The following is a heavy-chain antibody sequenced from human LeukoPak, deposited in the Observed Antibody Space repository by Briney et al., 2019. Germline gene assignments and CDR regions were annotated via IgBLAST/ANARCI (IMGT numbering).Heavy chain of an antibody. Sequence: SETLTLTCTVSGGSISSGSYYWSWIRQPPGKGLEWIGEINRSGSTNYNPSLKSRVTISVDTSKNQFSLKLSSVTAADAAVYYCARHQYDTSSGYKWFDPWGQGTLVTVSS. J-gene: IGHJ5*02. CDR3: ARHQYDTSSGYKWFDP. V-gene: IGHV4-39*01. D-gene: IGHD6-6*01. CDR2: INRSGST. CDR1: GGSISSGSYY.